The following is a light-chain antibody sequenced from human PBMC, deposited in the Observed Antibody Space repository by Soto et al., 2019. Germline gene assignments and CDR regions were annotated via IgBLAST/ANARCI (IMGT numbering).Light chain of an antibody. J-gene: IGLJ1*01. V-gene: IGLV2-8*01. CDR1: SSDVGGYNY. CDR3: TSYAASNNYL. CDR2: EVI. Sequence: QSALTQPPSASGSPGQSVTISCTGTSSDVGGYNYVSWYQQHPGKAPKLMIYEVIKRPSGVPDRFSGSKSGNTASLTVSGLQAEDEDDYYCTSYAASNNYLFGTGTKLTVL.